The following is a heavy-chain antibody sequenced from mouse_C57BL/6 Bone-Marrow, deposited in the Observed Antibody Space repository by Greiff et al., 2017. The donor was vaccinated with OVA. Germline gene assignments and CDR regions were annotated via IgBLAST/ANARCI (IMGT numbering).Heavy chain of an antibody. CDR1: GYTFTSYW. CDR3: ARPNWDVYYFDY. V-gene: IGHV1-69*01. J-gene: IGHJ2*01. CDR2: IDPSDSYT. D-gene: IGHD4-1*01. Sequence: VQLQQPGAELVMPGASVKLSCKASGYTFTSYWMHWVKQRPGQGLEWIGEIDPSDSYTNYNQKFKGKSTLTVDKSSSTAYMQLSSLTSEDSAVYYCARPNWDVYYFDYWGQGTTLTVSS.